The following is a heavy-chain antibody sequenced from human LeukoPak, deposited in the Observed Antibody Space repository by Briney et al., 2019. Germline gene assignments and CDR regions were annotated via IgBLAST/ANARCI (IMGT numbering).Heavy chain of an antibody. CDR1: GYTFTGYY. Sequence: ASVKVSCKASGYTFTGYYMHWVRQAPGQGLEWMGWINPNSGGTNYAQKFQGRVTMTRDTSISTAYMELSRLRSDDTAVYYCARDLGSGWYFFDDYWGQGTLVTVSS. D-gene: IGHD6-19*01. CDR2: INPNSGGT. V-gene: IGHV1-2*02. J-gene: IGHJ4*02. CDR3: ARDLGSGWYFFDDY.